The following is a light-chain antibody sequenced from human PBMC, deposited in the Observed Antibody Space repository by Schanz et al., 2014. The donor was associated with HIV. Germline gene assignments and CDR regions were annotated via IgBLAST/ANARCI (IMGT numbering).Light chain of an antibody. V-gene: IGLV1-44*01. CDR3: SSFAGSNIPWV. CDR2: NTF. CDR1: SSNFRSNA. J-gene: IGLJ3*02. Sequence: QSVLTQPPSASGTPGQRVTISCSGSSSNFRSNAVNWYQQLPGTAPKLVIYNTFHRPSGVPDRFSGSQSGTSASLAISGLQSEDEADYYCSSFAGSNIPWVFGGATKLTVL.